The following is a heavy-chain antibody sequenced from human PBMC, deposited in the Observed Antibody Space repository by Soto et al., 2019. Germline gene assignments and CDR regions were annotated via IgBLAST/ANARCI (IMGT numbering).Heavy chain of an antibody. CDR3: ARDRCGSCRGGWFDP. D-gene: IGHD2-15*01. J-gene: IGHJ5*02. CDR2: IIPIFGTA. Sequence: GASVKVSCKASGVTFSSYAISWVRQAPGQGLEWMGGIIPIFGTANYAQKFQGRVTITADKSTSTAYMELSSLRSEDTAVYYCARDRCGSCRGGWFDPWGQGTLVTVSS. V-gene: IGHV1-69*06. CDR1: GVTFSSYA.